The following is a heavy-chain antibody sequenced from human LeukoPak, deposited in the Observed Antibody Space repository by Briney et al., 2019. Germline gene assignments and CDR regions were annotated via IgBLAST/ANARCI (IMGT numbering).Heavy chain of an antibody. CDR3: AKDRCSSTSCSYFDY. CDR2: IGSSGLII. V-gene: IGHV3-48*01. J-gene: IGHJ4*02. Sequence: GGSLRLSCVASGFNFNNYSLNWVRQAPGKGLEWVSYIGSSGLIIYYADSVKGRLTISRDNSKNTLYLQMNSLRAEDTAVYYCAKDRCSSTSCSYFDYWGQGTLVTVSS. CDR1: GFNFNNYS. D-gene: IGHD2-2*01.